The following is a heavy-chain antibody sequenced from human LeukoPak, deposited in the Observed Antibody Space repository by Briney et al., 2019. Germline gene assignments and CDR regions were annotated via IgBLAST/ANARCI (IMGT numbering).Heavy chain of an antibody. CDR2: IYGGPTA. D-gene: IGHD7-27*01. Sequence: GGSLRLSCAASGFTFSAYEINWVRQAPGKGLEWVSVIYGGPTAYYADSVKDRFTISRDNPKNTLNLQMNSLRAEDTAVYYCAREIGQLGGAFDIWGRGTMVTVSS. CDR3: AREIGQLGGAFDI. CDR1: GFTFSAYE. J-gene: IGHJ3*02. V-gene: IGHV3-53*01.